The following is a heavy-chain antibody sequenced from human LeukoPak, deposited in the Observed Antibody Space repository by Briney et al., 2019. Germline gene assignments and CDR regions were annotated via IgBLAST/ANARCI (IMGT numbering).Heavy chain of an antibody. J-gene: IGHJ1*01. CDR1: GFTFSSYG. D-gene: IGHD3-22*01. Sequence: GRSLRLSFAASGFTFSSYGMHWVRQAPGKGREWVAVIWYDGSNKYYADSVKGRFTISRDNSKNTLYLQMNSLRAEDTAVYYCARDPAYDSSGLAWGQGTLVTVSS. CDR3: ARDPAYDSSGLA. CDR2: IWYDGSNK. V-gene: IGHV3-33*01.